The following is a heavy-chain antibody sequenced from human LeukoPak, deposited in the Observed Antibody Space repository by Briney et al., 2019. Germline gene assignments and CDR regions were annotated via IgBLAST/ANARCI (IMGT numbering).Heavy chain of an antibody. D-gene: IGHD4-17*01. V-gene: IGHV1-2*02. CDR1: GYTFTDYY. J-gene: IGHJ4*02. Sequence: GASVKVSCKASGYTFTDYYIHWVRQAPGQGPEWLGWINPNTGGTNYAQKFQGRVTMTRDTSISTAYMELSRLRSDDTAVYYCRTDRYGDYGDYIDYWGQGTLVTVPS. CDR3: RTDRYGDYGDYIDY. CDR2: INPNTGGT.